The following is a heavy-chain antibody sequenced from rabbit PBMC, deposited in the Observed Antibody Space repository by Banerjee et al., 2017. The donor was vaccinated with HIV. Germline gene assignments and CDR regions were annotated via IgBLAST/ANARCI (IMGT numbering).Heavy chain of an antibody. CDR2: IYTSGGNT. J-gene: IGHJ4*01. CDR3: ARSGYGGYGYGLNL. D-gene: IGHD6-1*01. Sequence: QEQLVESGGGLVKPEGSLTLTCTASGFSFSNNYVMCWVRQAPGKGLELIACIYTSGGNTYYASWAKGRFTISKTSSTTVTLQMTSLTAADTATYFCARSGYGGYGYGLNLWGQGTLVTVS. CDR1: GFSFSNNYV. V-gene: IGHV1S45*01.